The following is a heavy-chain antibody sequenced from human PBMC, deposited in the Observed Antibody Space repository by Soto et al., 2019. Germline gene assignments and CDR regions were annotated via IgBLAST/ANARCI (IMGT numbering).Heavy chain of an antibody. CDR1: GFTFSNYA. V-gene: IGHV3-23*01. Sequence: GGSLRLSCAASGFTFSNYAMSWVRQAPGKGLEWFSAVTGSGGDTYYADSVKGRFTISRDNSDNTLYLQMNSLRAEDTAIYYCAKGSAGSRPYYFDYWGQGTLVTVS. D-gene: IGHD6-13*01. CDR3: AKGSAGSRPYYFDY. CDR2: VTGSGGDT. J-gene: IGHJ4*02.